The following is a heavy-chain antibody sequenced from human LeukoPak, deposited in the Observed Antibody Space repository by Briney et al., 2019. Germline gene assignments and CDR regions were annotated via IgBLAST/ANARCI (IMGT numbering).Heavy chain of an antibody. CDR1: GGSISTYY. CDR2: IYYSGST. V-gene: IGHV4-59*01. D-gene: IGHD3-10*01. Sequence: PSETLSLTCTVSGGSISTYYWSWIRQPPGKGLKWIGYIYYSGSTNYNPSLKSRVTISVDTSKNQFSLKLSSVTAADTAVYYCARDVGAYGTHGMDVWGQGTTVTVSS. CDR3: ARDVGAYGTHGMDV. J-gene: IGHJ6*02.